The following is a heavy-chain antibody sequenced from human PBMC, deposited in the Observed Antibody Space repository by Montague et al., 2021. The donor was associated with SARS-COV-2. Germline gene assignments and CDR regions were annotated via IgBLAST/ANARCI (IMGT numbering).Heavy chain of an antibody. Sequence: SETLSLTRTVSGGSITSYYWTWIRQPPGKGLEWVGRIYYSGSTNYNPSLKSRVTISVDTSKNQFSLKLSSVTAADTAVYYCARTGLGAYDILTGYTVNDFDVWGQGTMVTVSS. D-gene: IGHD3-9*01. V-gene: IGHV4-59*01. J-gene: IGHJ3*01. CDR1: GGSITSYY. CDR2: IYYSGST. CDR3: ARTGLGAYDILTGYTVNDFDV.